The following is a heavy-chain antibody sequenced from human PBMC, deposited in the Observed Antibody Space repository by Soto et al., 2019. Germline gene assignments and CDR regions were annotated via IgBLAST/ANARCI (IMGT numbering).Heavy chain of an antibody. Sequence: QVQLQESGPRLVKPSETLSLNCTVTGGSIRGYYWTWIRQSPGRGLEWLGFISDTGKTDSDASLKGRLAISLDTSRSQLSLTLTSVTAADTAQXXXXXGRAIYGEWDYYDLWGQGALVTVSS. D-gene: IGHD1-26*01. V-gene: IGHV4-59*03. J-gene: IGHJ4*02. CDR3: XXGRAIYGEWDYYDL. CDR2: ISDTGKT. CDR1: GGSIRGYY.